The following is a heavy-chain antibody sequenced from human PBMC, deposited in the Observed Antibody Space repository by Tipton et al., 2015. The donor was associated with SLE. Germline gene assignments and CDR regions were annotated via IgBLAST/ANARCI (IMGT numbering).Heavy chain of an antibody. J-gene: IGHJ4*02. V-gene: IGHV3-74*01. D-gene: IGHD3-10*01. CDR3: ARGGFGSGLDY. CDR2: ITTDGGT. Sequence: SLRLSCAASGFTFNSHWMHWVRQAPGKGLVWVSYITTDGGTTYADSVKGRFTISRDNAKNTVYLQMNSLRTEDTAVYYCARGGFGSGLDYWGQGTPVTVSS. CDR1: GFTFNSHW.